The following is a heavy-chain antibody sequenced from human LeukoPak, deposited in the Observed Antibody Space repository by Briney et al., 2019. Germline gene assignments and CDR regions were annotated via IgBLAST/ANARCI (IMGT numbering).Heavy chain of an antibody. J-gene: IGHJ4*02. Sequence: GGSLRLSCEASGFTFWVRQAPGKGLEWAAGIFGSGGSPHYADPVKGRFTISRDNSRNTVYLQINSLRAEDTAVYYCGKTTVGYSSGQKPAWPVDYWGQGTQVTVSS. D-gene: IGHD5-18*01. CDR1: GFT. CDR2: IFGSGGSP. CDR3: GKTTVGYSSGQKPAWPVDY. V-gene: IGHV3-23*01.